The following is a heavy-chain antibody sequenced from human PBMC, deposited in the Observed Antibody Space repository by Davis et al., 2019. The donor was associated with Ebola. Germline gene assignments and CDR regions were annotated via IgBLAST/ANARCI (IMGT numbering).Heavy chain of an antibody. Sequence: GGSLRLSCAASGFTFSSYGMHWVRQAPGKGLEWVAFIRYDGSNKYYADSVKGRFTISRDNAKDTLYLQMNSLRTEDTAIYYCARDRDGEGNWYFDLWGRGTLVTVSS. D-gene: IGHD4-17*01. CDR1: GFTFSSYG. V-gene: IGHV3-30*02. J-gene: IGHJ2*01. CDR3: ARDRDGEGNWYFDL. CDR2: IRYDGSNK.